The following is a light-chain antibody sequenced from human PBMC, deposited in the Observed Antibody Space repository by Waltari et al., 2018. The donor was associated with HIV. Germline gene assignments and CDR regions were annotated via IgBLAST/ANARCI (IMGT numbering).Light chain of an antibody. CDR1: ENIGNW. Sequence: MTQSPSTLFASVGDTVTITCRTSENIGNWLAWYQMKPGKAPALTIYRASTLKSGVPSRFSGRGSGTVFALTVRGLQPDEFGTFFCQQYNVYPWTFGQATRVDLK. CDR3: QQYNVYPWT. J-gene: IGKJ1*01. V-gene: IGKV1-5*03. CDR2: RAS.